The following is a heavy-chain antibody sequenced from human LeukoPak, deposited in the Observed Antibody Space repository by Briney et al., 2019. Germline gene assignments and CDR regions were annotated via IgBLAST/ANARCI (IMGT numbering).Heavy chain of an antibody. CDR2: ISGSGGST. Sequence: GGSLRLSCAASGFTFSSYAMSWVRQAPGKGLEWVSAISGSGGSTYYADSVKGRFTISRDNSKNTLYPQMNSLRAEDTAVYYCATHWGDFWSGYYSYWGQGTLVTVSS. D-gene: IGHD3-3*01. J-gene: IGHJ4*02. V-gene: IGHV3-23*01. CDR1: GFTFSSYA. CDR3: ATHWGDFWSGYYSY.